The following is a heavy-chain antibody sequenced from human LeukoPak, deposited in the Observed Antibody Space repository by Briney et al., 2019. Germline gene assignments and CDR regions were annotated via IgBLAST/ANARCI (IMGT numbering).Heavy chain of an antibody. CDR1: GGSISSGSYY. J-gene: IGHJ6*03. Sequence: SQTLSLTCTVSGGSISSGSYYWSWIRQPAGKGLEWIGRIYSSGSTNYNPSLKSRVTISLDTSKNQFSLKLSSVTAADTAVYYCARDQGQLDPYYYYMDVWGKGTTVTVSS. CDR3: ARDQGQLDPYYYYMDV. V-gene: IGHV4-61*02. D-gene: IGHD6-13*01. CDR2: IYSSGST.